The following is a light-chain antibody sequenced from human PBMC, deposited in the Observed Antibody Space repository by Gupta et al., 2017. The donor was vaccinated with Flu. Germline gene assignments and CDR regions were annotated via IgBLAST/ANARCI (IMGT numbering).Light chain of an antibody. CDR1: QSGFYTSTNRNF. J-gene: IGKJ2*01. CDR3: QNDRNTLFT. V-gene: IGKV4-1*01. Sequence: DIVMSQSPGPLAVSLGERVTLYCRSSQSGFYTSTNRNFLAWFQQQAGQAPKLLFYGASTRASGIPSRCRGGGSGKDFTLTISSLQAEDVAVYYCQNDRNTLFTFGQETKVEIE. CDR2: GAS.